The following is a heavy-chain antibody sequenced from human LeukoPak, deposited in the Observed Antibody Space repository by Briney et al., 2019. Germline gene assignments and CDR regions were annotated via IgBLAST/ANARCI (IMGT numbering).Heavy chain of an antibody. J-gene: IGHJ4*02. D-gene: IGHD3-22*01. CDR1: GYTFTSYA. V-gene: IGHV1-3*01. CDR2: INAGNGNT. CDR3: ARDHYDSSGYYW. Sequence: ASVKVSCTASGYTFTSYAMHWVRQAPGQRLEWMGWINAGNGNTKYSQKFQGRVTITRDTSASTAYMELSSLRSEDTAVYYCARDHYDSSGYYWWGQGTLVTVSS.